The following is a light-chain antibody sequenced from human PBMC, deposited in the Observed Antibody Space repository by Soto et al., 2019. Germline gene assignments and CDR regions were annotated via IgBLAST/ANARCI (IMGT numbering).Light chain of an antibody. J-gene: IGLJ2*01. CDR2: STD. V-gene: IGLV7-43*01. Sequence: QAVVTQEPSLTVSPGGTVTLTCASSTGAVTSGHYTNWLQQKPGQAPRALIYSTDTKHSWTPARFSGSLLGDKAALTLSGAQPEDEADYYCLLYYGGAVIFGGGTKVTVL. CDR3: LLYYGGAVI. CDR1: TGAVTSGHY.